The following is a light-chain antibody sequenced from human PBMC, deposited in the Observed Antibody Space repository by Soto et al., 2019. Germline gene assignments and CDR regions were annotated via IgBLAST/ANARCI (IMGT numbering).Light chain of an antibody. CDR2: GAS. Sequence: PEESASLSCRVSQFTNGKYVAWYQQRHGLPPRLLVYGASKRAPGIPDRFRGSGSGSEFTLTISAVEPEDFAVYFCQHFGSSPPVTFGQGTRLEIK. J-gene: IGKJ5*01. CDR3: QHFGSSPPVT. V-gene: IGKV3-20*01. CDR1: QFTNGKY.